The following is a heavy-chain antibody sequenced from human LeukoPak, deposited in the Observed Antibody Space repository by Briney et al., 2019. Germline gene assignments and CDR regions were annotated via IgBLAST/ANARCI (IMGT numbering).Heavy chain of an antibody. CDR2: ISSSGSTI. D-gene: IGHD3-16*01. CDR1: GFTFSSYE. CDR3: AKVLRVWENSGLFDY. Sequence: GGSLRLSCAASGFTFSSYEMNWVRQAPGKGLEWVSYISSSGSTIYYADSVKGRFTISRDNAKNSLYLQMNSLRAEDTAVYYCAKVLRVWENSGLFDYWGQGTLVTVS. J-gene: IGHJ4*02. V-gene: IGHV3-48*03.